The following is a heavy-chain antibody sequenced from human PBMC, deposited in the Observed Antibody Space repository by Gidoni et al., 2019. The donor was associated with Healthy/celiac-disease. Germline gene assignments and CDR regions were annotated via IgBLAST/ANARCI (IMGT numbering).Heavy chain of an antibody. Sequence: QVQLVEAGGGVVQPGRSGRLSCAASGFTFSSYAMHWVRQAPGKGLGWVAVLSYDGSNKYYADSVKGRFTISRDNSKNTLYLQMNSLRAEDTAVYYCARGPGYSGYDGPFDYWGQGPLVTVSS. J-gene: IGHJ4*02. D-gene: IGHD5-12*01. CDR3: ARGPGYSGYDGPFDY. CDR1: GFTFSSYA. V-gene: IGHV3-30-3*01. CDR2: LSYDGSNK.